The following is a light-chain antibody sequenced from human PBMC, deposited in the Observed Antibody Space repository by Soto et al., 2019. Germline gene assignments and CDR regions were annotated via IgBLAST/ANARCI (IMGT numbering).Light chain of an antibody. J-gene: IGLJ1*01. CDR3: SSYTTRNPRKIV. CDR2: DVS. V-gene: IGLV2-14*03. CDR1: SSDVGGYNY. Sequence: QSVLTQPASVSGSPGQSITISCTGTSSDVGGYNYVSWYQHHPGKAPKLMIFDVSNRPSGVSNRFSGSKSGNTASLTISRLQPEDEADYSCSSYTTRNPRKIVSGTGTKVPAL.